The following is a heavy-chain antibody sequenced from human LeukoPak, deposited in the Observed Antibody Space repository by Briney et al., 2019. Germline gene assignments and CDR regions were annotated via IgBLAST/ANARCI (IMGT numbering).Heavy chain of an antibody. CDR1: GFTFSSCA. CDR3: AKAMGATLFDY. Sequence: GGTLRLSCAASGFTFSSCAMSWVRQAPGKGLEWVSGISVSGGSTYYADSVKGRFTISRDNSKNTLYLQMNSLRAGDTAVYYCAKAMGATLFDYWGQGTLVTVSS. J-gene: IGHJ4*02. V-gene: IGHV3-23*01. D-gene: IGHD1-26*01. CDR2: ISVSGGST.